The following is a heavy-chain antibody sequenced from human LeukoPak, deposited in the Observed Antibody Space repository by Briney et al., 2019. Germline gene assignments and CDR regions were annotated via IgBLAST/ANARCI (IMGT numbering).Heavy chain of an antibody. Sequence: PGGSLRLSCAASGFTFSSYAMSWVRQAPGKGLEWVSAISSSGGSTYYADSVKGRFTISRDNSKNTLYLQMNSLRAEDTAVYYCAKDQGWQWLVRVVDYWGQGTLVTVSS. CDR1: GFTFSSYA. D-gene: IGHD6-19*01. J-gene: IGHJ4*02. V-gene: IGHV3-23*01. CDR2: ISSSGGST. CDR3: AKDQGWQWLVRVVDY.